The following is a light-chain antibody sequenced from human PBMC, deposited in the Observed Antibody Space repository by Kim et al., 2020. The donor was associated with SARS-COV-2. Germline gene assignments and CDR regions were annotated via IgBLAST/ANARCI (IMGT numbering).Light chain of an antibody. V-gene: IGLV2-14*03. CDR3: SSHASSSTLI. Sequence: GQSITISCIGTGSDIGGYNYVSWYQHYPGKAPQLMIYVVDKRPSGVSNRFSGSKAGNTASLTISGLQAEDEAVYFCSSHASSSTLIFGGGTQLTVL. CDR1: GSDIGGYNY. CDR2: VVD. J-gene: IGLJ2*01.